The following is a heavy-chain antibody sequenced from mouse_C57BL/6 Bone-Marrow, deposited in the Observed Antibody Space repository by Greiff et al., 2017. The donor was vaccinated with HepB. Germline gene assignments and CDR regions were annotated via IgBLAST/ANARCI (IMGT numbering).Heavy chain of an antibody. V-gene: IGHV14-4*01. J-gene: IGHJ4*01. CDR3: TTYYYGSSDYAMDY. CDR1: GFNIKDDY. Sequence: EVQLQHSGAELVRPGASVKLSCTASGFNIKDDYMHWVKQRPEQGLEWIGWIDPENGDTEYASKFQGKATITADTSSNTAYLQLSSLTSEDTAVYYCTTYYYGSSDYAMDYWGQGTSVTVSS. D-gene: IGHD1-1*01. CDR2: IDPENGDT.